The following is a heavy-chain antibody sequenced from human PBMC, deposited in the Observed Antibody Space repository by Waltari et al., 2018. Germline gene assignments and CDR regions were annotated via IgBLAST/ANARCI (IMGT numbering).Heavy chain of an antibody. CDR1: GGSITSTSHY. Sequence: QLQLQESGPGLVKPSETLSLTCSVSGGSITSTSHYWGWIRQPPGQGLAWIGTMSYRGATYSSPSLKSRVTISRDTSKNQLSLKLGSVTAADTAVYYCATYIGASVGTAAFDVWGQGTMVTVSS. D-gene: IGHD5-12*01. CDR3: ATYIGASVGTAAFDV. J-gene: IGHJ3*01. CDR2: MSYRGAT. V-gene: IGHV4-39*01.